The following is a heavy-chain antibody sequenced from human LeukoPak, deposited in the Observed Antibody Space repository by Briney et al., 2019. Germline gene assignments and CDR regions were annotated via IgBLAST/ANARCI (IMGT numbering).Heavy chain of an antibody. CDR1: GGTFSSYA. V-gene: IGHV1-69*13. CDR3: ARDGSIAAAGPNNWFDP. CDR2: IIPIFGTA. D-gene: IGHD6-13*01. Sequence: SVKVSCKASGGTFSSYAISWVRQAPGQGLEWMGGIIPIFGTANCAQKFQGRVTITADESTSTAYMELSSLRSEDTAVYYCARDGSIAAAGPNNWFDPWGQGTLVTVSS. J-gene: IGHJ5*02.